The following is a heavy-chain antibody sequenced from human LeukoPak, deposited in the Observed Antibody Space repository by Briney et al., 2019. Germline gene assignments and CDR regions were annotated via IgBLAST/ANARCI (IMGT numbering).Heavy chain of an antibody. CDR3: ATHCSSTSYLTTSEGDYYYYYYMDV. CDR2: IIPIFGTA. J-gene: IGHJ6*03. V-gene: IGHV1-69*05. Sequence: ASVKVSCKASGGTFSSYAISWVRQAPGQGLEWMGGIIPIFGTANYAQKFQGRVTITTDESTSTAYMELSSLRSEDTAVYYCATHCSSTSYLTTSEGDYYYYYYMDVWGKGTTVTVSS. CDR1: GGTFSSYA. D-gene: IGHD2-2*01.